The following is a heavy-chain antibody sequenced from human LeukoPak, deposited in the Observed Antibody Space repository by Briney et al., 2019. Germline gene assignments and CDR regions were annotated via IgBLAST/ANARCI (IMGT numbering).Heavy chain of an antibody. CDR1: GSTFSSYN. V-gene: IGHV3-21*01. D-gene: IGHD6-19*01. J-gene: IGHJ6*02. Sequence: GGSLRLSCAASGSTFSSYNMNWVRQAPGKGLEWVSYSSSSGSYIYYADSVKGRFTISRDNAKNSLYLQMNSLRAEDTGVYYFARAGRDYYYGMDVWGQGTTVTVSS. CDR3: ARAGRDYYYGMDV. CDR2: SSSSGSYI.